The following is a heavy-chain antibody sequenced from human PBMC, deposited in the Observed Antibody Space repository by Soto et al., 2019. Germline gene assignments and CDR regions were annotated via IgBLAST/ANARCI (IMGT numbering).Heavy chain of an antibody. CDR2: ISGSGGST. D-gene: IGHD6-19*01. CDR3: AASSGWYHAFDS. V-gene: IGHV3-23*01. J-gene: IGHJ3*02. Sequence: EVQLLESGGGLVQPGGSLRLSCAASGFTFSSYAMSWVRQAPGKGLEWVSAISGSGGSTYYADSVKGRFTISRDNSKNTLYLQMNSLRAEDTAVYYCAASSGWYHAFDSWGQGTMVNVSS. CDR1: GFTFSSYA.